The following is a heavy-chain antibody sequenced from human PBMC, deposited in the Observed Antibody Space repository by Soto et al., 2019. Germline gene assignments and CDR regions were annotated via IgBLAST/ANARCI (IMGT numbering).Heavy chain of an antibody. D-gene: IGHD6-19*01. CDR1: GGTFSSSA. CDR2: IIPIFGTA. Sequence: QVQLVQSGAEVKKPGASVKVSCKASGGTFSSSAISWVRQAPGQGLEWMGGIIPIFGTANYEQKFQGRVTMTADEPPSKAYMELSSLRSEDTALYYCAMYIAPTGYSSGWSEAFDIWGQGTMVTVSS. CDR3: AMYIAPTGYSSGWSEAFDI. J-gene: IGHJ3*02. V-gene: IGHV1-69*12.